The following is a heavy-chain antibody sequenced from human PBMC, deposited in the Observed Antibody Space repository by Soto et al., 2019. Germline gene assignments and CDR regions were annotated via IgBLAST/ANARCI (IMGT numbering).Heavy chain of an antibody. D-gene: IGHD2-15*01. CDR2: IYYSGST. CDR1: GGSISSYY. CDR3: ASGIVVVVAATDAGYYFDY. J-gene: IGHJ4*02. V-gene: IGHV4-59*08. Sequence: PSETLSLTCTVSGGSISSYYWSWIRQPPGKGLEWIGYIYYSGSTNYNPSLKSRVTISVDTSKNQFSLKLSSVTAADTAVYYCASGIVVVVAATDAGYYFDYWGQGTLVTVSS.